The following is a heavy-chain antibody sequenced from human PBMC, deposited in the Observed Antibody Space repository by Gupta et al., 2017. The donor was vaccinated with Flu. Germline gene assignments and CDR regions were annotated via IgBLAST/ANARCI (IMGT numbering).Heavy chain of an antibody. J-gene: IGHJ6*02. V-gene: IGHV3-30*18. CDR1: VFRFRNYG. CDR2: SSYEGSRN. Sequence: QERVVESGGGVVQPGRSLRLSCSDFVFRFRNYGLLWVRPAPGKGPERGAVSSYEGSRNNYADSVKGRFTISRDNSNNMLYLQMNSLRSGDTAVYYCAKDWKWNQNNYGLNVWGPGTTVTVSS. CDR3: AKDWKWNQNNYGLNV. D-gene: IGHD1-1*01.